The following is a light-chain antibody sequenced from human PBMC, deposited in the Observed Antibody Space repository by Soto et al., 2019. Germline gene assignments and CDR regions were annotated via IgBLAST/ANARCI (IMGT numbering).Light chain of an antibody. CDR2: DVS. V-gene: IGLV2-14*01. CDR1: SSDVGGYNY. Sequence: QSALTQPASVSGSPGQSITTSCTGTSSDVGGYNYVSWYQQHPGKAPKLMIYDVSNRPSGVSNRFSGSKSGNTASLTISGLQAEDEADYYCSSYTSSSLYVFGTATKLTVL. J-gene: IGLJ1*01. CDR3: SSYTSSSLYV.